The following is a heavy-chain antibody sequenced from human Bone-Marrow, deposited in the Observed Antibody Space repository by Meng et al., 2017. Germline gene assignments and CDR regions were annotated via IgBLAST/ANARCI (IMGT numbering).Heavy chain of an antibody. CDR3: AGDRVRRITYYYYGMDV. Sequence: SETLSLTCTVSGGSISSYYWSWIRKPPGKGLEWIGYIYYSGSTNYNPSLKTRVTLSVDTSKNQFSLKLSSVTAADTAVYYCAGDRVRRITYYYYGMDVWGQGTTVTVSS. D-gene: IGHD3-10*01. J-gene: IGHJ6*02. CDR2: IYYSGST. V-gene: IGHV4-59*01. CDR1: GGSISSYY.